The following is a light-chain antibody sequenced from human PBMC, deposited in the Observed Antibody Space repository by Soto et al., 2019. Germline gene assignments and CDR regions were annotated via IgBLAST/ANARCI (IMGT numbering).Light chain of an antibody. CDR3: ATWDDSRNGV. V-gene: IGLV1-44*01. Sequence: QSVLTQAPSASGAPGQRITISCSGDTSNIESHPVNWFQQVPGAAPKLLIKTNNQRPSGVPDRFSGSKSGASASLAIRGVQSEDEGTYYCATWDDSRNGVFGSGTKGTVL. J-gene: IGLJ1*01. CDR2: TNN. CDR1: TSNIESHP.